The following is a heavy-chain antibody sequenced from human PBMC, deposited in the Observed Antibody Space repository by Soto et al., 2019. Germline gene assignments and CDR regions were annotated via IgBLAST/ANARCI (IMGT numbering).Heavy chain of an antibody. CDR3: AREPYYYDSSGYEFDY. J-gene: IGHJ4*02. V-gene: IGHV1-69*13. Sequence: SVKVSCKASGGTFSSYAISWVRQAPGQGLEWMGGIIPIFGTANYAQKFQGRVTITADESTSTAYMELSSLRSEDTAVYYCAREPYYYDSSGYEFDYWGQGTLVTVSS. CDR2: IIPIFGTA. D-gene: IGHD3-22*01. CDR1: GGTFSSYA.